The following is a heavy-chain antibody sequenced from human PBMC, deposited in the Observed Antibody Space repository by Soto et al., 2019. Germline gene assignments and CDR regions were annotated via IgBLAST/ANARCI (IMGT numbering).Heavy chain of an antibody. CDR3: ARGGSSSDNGTDV. D-gene: IGHD6-6*01. CDR1: GFTFSTYS. Sequence: EVQLVKSGGGLVQPGGSLRVSCAASGFTFSTYSMNWVRQAPGKGLEWVSYMSSRSLTIYYTDSVKGRFTISRDNAKNSLYLQMNSLRDEDTAVYYCARGGSSSDNGTDVCGQGTTVTVSS. V-gene: IGHV3-48*02. CDR2: MSSRSLTI. J-gene: IGHJ6*02.